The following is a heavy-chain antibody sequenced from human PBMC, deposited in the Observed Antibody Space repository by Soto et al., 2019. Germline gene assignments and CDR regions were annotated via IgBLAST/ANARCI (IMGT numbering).Heavy chain of an antibody. D-gene: IGHD3-9*01. CDR2: IYPGDSDT. CDR3: ARLGGGIRYFDWLSMYYFDY. J-gene: IGHJ4*02. CDR1: GYSFTSYW. Sequence: SGESLKISCKGSGYSFTSYWIGWVSQMPGKGLEWMGIIYPGDSDTRYSPSFQGQVTISADKSISTAYLQWSSLKASDTAMYYCARLGGGIRYFDWLSMYYFDYWGQGTLVTVSS. V-gene: IGHV5-51*01.